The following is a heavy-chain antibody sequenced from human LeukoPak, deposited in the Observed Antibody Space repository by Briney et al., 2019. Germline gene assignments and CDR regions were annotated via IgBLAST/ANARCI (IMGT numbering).Heavy chain of an antibody. CDR2: INHSGST. J-gene: IGHJ6*02. D-gene: IGHD3-10*01. CDR1: GGPFSGYS. Sequence: SETLSLTCAVYGGPFSGYSWSWIRQPPGKGLEWIGEINHSGSTNYNPSLKSRVTISVDTSKNQFSLKLSSVTAADTAVYYCARYSLRGYYGMDVWGQGTTVTVSS. V-gene: IGHV4-34*01. CDR3: ARYSLRGYYGMDV.